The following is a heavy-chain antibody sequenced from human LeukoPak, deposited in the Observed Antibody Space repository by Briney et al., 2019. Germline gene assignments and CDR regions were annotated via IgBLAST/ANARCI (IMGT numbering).Heavy chain of an antibody. V-gene: IGHV3-20*04. CDR1: GFTFGDYG. D-gene: IGHD4-17*01. Sequence: GGSLRLSCAASGFTFGDYGMSWVRHAPGKGLEWVSGINWNGGSTVYADSVKGRFTISRDNAKNSPYLQMNSLRAEDTALYYCARVAGDLYYFDYWGQGTLVTVSS. CDR3: ARVAGDLYYFDY. CDR2: INWNGGST. J-gene: IGHJ4*02.